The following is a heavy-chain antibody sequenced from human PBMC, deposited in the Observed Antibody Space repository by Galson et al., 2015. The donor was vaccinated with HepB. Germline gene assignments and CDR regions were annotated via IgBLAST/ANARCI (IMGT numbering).Heavy chain of an antibody. Sequence: SVKVSCKASGGTFSSYAISWVRQAPGQGLEWMGRIIPILGIANYAQKFQGRVTITADKSTSTAYMELSSLRSEDTAVYYCARVYYGSGSYSKYFQHWGQGTLVTVSS. D-gene: IGHD3-10*01. CDR2: IIPILGIA. CDR3: ARVYYGSGSYSKYFQH. V-gene: IGHV1-69*04. J-gene: IGHJ1*01. CDR1: GGTFSSYA.